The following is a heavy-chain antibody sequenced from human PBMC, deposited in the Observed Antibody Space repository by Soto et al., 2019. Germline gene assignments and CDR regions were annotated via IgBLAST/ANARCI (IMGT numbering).Heavy chain of an antibody. D-gene: IGHD3-3*01. J-gene: IGHJ3*02. Sequence: GGSLRLSCAASGFTFSSYSMNWVRQAPGKGLEWVSSISSSSSYIYYADSVKGRFTISRDNAKNSLYLQMNSLRAEDTAVYYCAREGESITIFGVVIWCAFDIWGQGTMVTVSS. CDR3: AREGESITIFGVVIWCAFDI. CDR1: GFTFSSYS. CDR2: ISSSSSYI. V-gene: IGHV3-21*01.